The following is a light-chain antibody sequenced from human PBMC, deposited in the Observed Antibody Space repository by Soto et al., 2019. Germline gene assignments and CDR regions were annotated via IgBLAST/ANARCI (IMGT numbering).Light chain of an antibody. V-gene: IGLV2-8*01. J-gene: IGLJ1*01. Sequence: QTALTQPPSASGSPGQSVTISCTGTTSDFGSNNYVSWYQQQPGKAPKLMIYEVNKRPSGVPDRFSGSKSGNTASLTVSGLQADDEADYYCSSYAGSNIYYVFGTGTKLTVL. CDR1: TSDFGSNNY. CDR2: EVN. CDR3: SSYAGSNIYYV.